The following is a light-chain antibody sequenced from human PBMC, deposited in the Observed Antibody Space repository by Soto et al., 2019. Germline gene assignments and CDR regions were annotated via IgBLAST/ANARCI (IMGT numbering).Light chain of an antibody. J-gene: IGLJ3*02. Sequence: QSVLTQPPSASATPGQRVTISCSGSSSNIGSNTVNWYQQLPVTAPKLLIYKNNQRPSGVPDRFSGSKSGTSASLAISGLQAEDDAEYYCAAWDDSLHGRGFGGGTQRTVL. CDR2: KNN. V-gene: IGLV1-44*01. CDR3: AAWDDSLHGRG. CDR1: SSNIGSNT.